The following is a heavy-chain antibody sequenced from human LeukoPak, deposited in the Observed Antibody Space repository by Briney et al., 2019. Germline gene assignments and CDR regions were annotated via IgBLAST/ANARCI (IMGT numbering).Heavy chain of an antibody. J-gene: IGHJ2*01. CDR1: GGSISGYY. Sequence: SETLSLTCTVSGGSISGYYWSWIRQPPGKGLECIGYIYYSGSTNYNPSLKSRVTISVDTSKNQFSLKLSSVTAADTAVYYCARLGRWSSEENNRHFDLWGRGTLVTVSS. CDR2: IYYSGST. CDR3: ARLGRWSSEENNRHFDL. D-gene: IGHD1-14*01. V-gene: IGHV4-59*08.